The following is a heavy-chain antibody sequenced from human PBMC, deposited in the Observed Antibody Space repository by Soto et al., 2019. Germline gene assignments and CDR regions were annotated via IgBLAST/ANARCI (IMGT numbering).Heavy chain of an antibody. D-gene: IGHD2-15*01. CDR1: GFSLSSYW. CDR2: ISGDGTRS. V-gene: IGHV3-74*01. Sequence: GGSLRLSCTATGFSLSSYWMHWVRRSPGKGLEWVARISGDGTRSLHADSVKGRFTISKSNAKNTLYLQMSSLRVEDTASYYCARDREDREPAPIHTLFDCWGQGSLVTVSS. CDR3: ARDREDREPAPIHTLFDC. J-gene: IGHJ4*02.